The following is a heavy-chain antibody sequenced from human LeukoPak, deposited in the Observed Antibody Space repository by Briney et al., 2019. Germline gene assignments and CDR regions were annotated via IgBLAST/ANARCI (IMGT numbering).Heavy chain of an antibody. CDR2: ISAYNGNT. V-gene: IGHV1-18*01. J-gene: IGHJ4*02. D-gene: IGHD3-22*01. Sequence: GASVKVSCKVSGYTLTELSMHWVRQAPGQGLEWMGWISAYNGNTNYAQKLQGRVTTTTDTSTSTAYMELRSLRSDDTAVYYCARRPNYYDSSGYFENDYWGQGTLVTVSS. CDR3: ARRPNYYDSSGYFENDY. CDR1: GYTLTELS.